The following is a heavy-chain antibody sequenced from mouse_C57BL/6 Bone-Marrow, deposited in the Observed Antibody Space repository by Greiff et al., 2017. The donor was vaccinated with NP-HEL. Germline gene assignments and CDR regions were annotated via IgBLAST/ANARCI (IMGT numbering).Heavy chain of an antibody. J-gene: IGHJ4*01. D-gene: IGHD2-4*01. V-gene: IGHV1-59*01. CDR1: GYTFTSYW. Sequence: VQRVESGAELVRPGASVKLSCKASGYTFTSYWMHWVKQRPGQGLEWIGVIDPSDSYTNYNQKFKGKATLTVDTSSSTAYMQLSSLTSEDSAVYYCASDYFYAMDYWGQGTAVTVSS. CDR3: ASDYFYAMDY. CDR2: IDPSDSYT.